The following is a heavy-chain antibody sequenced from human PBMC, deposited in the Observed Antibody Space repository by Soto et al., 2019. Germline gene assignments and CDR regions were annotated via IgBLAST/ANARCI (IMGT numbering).Heavy chain of an antibody. CDR3: ANTRIMITFGGVIVPGWFDP. V-gene: IGHV3-53*04. CDR2: IYSGGST. J-gene: IGHJ5*02. Sequence: PGGSLRLSCAASGFTVSSNYMSWVRQAPGKGLEWVSVIYSGGSTYYADSVKGRFTISRHNSKNTLYLQMNSLRTEDTAVYYCANTRIMITFGGVIVPGWFDPWGQGTLVTVSS. CDR1: GFTVSSNY. D-gene: IGHD3-16*02.